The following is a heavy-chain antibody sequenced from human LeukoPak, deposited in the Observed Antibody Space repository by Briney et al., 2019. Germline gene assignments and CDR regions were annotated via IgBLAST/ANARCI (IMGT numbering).Heavy chain of an antibody. CDR1: GFTFSSYS. D-gene: IGHD3-16*01. Sequence: GGSLRLSCAASGFTFSSYSMNWVRQAPGKGLEWVSSISSSRSYIHYADSGRFIISRDNAKNILYLQINSLRAEDTAVYYCARSRGPPTYFDYWGQGTLVTVSS. CDR3: ARSRGPPTYFDY. CDR2: ISSSRSYI. V-gene: IGHV3-21*01. J-gene: IGHJ4*02.